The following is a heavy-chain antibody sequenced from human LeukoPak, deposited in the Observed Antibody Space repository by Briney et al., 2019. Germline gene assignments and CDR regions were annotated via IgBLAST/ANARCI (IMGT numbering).Heavy chain of an antibody. Sequence: SETLSLTCTVSGGSISSYYWSWIRQPPGKALEWIGYIYYSGSTNYNPSLKSRVTISVDTSKNQFSLKLSSVTAADTAVYYCARVHGDYVYLPWFDPWGQGTLVTVSS. J-gene: IGHJ5*02. CDR2: IYYSGST. CDR1: GGSISSYY. D-gene: IGHD4-17*01. CDR3: ARVHGDYVYLPWFDP. V-gene: IGHV4-59*01.